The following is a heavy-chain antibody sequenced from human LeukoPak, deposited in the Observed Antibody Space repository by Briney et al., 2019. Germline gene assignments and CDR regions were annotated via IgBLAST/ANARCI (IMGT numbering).Heavy chain of an antibody. Sequence: GGSLRLSCAASGFTFSNYDMHWVRQAPGKGLEWVAVISYDGSNKYYADSVKGRFTISRDNAKNSLYLQMNSLRAEDTAVYYCARDATRYSGYDWGEEGLDYWGQETLVTVSS. CDR2: ISYDGSNK. J-gene: IGHJ4*02. D-gene: IGHD5-12*01. CDR3: ARDATRYSGYDWGEEGLDY. V-gene: IGHV3-30*04. CDR1: GFTFSNYD.